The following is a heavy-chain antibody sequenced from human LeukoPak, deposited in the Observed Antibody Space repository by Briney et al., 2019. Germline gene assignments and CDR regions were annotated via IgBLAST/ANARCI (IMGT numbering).Heavy chain of an antibody. Sequence: ASVKVSCKASGYTFTGYYMHWVRQAPGQGLEWMGWINPNSGGTNYARKFQGWVTMTRDTSISTAYMELSRLRSDDTAVYYCAREEGIYGSGSYCLDYWGQGTLVTVSS. V-gene: IGHV1-2*04. CDR1: GYTFTGYY. CDR2: INPNSGGT. CDR3: AREEGIYGSGSYCLDY. D-gene: IGHD3-10*01. J-gene: IGHJ4*02.